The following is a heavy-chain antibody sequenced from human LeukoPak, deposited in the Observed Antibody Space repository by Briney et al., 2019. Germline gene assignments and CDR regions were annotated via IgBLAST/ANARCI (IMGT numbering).Heavy chain of an antibody. J-gene: IGHJ6*03. Sequence: GASVKVSCKASGYTFTGYYMHWVRQAPGQGLEWMGRINPNSGGTNYAQKFQGRVTMTRDTSISTAHMELSRLRSDDTAVYYCARAQVGCSSTSCYDSYYYYYMDVWGKGTTVTVSS. D-gene: IGHD2-2*01. CDR2: INPNSGGT. CDR1: GYTFTGYY. V-gene: IGHV1-2*06. CDR3: ARAQVGCSSTSCYDSYYYYYMDV.